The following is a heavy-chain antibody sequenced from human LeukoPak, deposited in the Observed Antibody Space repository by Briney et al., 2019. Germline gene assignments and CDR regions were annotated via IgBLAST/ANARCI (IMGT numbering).Heavy chain of an antibody. Sequence: GGSLRLSCAASGFTFSTYSMNWVRQAPGKGLEWVSYISSSSSYIYYADSVKGRFTISRDNAKNSLYLQLNSLRAEDTAVYYCARDGRAFFYDSSGYYAAYYFDYWGQGTLVTVSS. V-gene: IGHV3-21*01. CDR2: ISSSSSYI. CDR1: GFTFSTYS. J-gene: IGHJ4*02. D-gene: IGHD3-22*01. CDR3: ARDGRAFFYDSSGYYAAYYFDY.